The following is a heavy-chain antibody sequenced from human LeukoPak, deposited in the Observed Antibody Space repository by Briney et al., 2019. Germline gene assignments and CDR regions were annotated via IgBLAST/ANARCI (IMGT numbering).Heavy chain of an antibody. V-gene: IGHV1-8*01. Sequence: ASVKVSCKASGYTFTSYDINWVRQATGQGLEWMGWMNPNSGNTGYAQKFQGRATMTRNTSISTAYMELSSLRSEDTAVYYCARVYRAWGLVPPPLYYWGQGTLVTVSS. D-gene: IGHD3-16*01. CDR3: ARVYRAWGLVPPPLYY. J-gene: IGHJ4*02. CDR2: MNPNSGNT. CDR1: GYTFTSYD.